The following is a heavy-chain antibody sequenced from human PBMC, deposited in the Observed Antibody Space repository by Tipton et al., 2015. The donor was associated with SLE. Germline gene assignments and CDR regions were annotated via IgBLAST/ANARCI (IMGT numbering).Heavy chain of an antibody. J-gene: IGHJ4*02. Sequence: TLSLTCTVSGGSISSGDYYWSWIRQPPGKGLEWIGYIYYSGSTYYSPSLKSRVTISVDTSKNQFSLKLSSVTAADTAVYYCARAKWLSPFDYWGQGTLVTVSS. CDR1: GGSISSGDYY. CDR3: ARAKWLSPFDY. D-gene: IGHD5-12*01. CDR2: IYYSGST. V-gene: IGHV4-30-4*08.